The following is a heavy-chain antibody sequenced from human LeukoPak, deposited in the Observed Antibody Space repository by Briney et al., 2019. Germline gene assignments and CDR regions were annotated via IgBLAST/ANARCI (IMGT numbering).Heavy chain of an antibody. Sequence: GGSLRLSCAASEFTFSSYAMQWVRQAPGKGLEWVSGISGSGDSTYYADSVKGRFTISRDNSKNTLYLQMNSLRAEDTARYYCAKYVSAKGPPYALDVWGQGTTVTVSS. D-gene: IGHD2/OR15-2a*01. CDR2: ISGSGDST. V-gene: IGHV3-23*01. CDR3: AKYVSAKGPPYALDV. CDR1: EFTFSSYA. J-gene: IGHJ6*02.